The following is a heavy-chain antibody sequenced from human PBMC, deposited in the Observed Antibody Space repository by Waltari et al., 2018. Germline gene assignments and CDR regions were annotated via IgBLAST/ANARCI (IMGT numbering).Heavy chain of an antibody. Sequence: QVQLVESGGGVVQPGRSLRLSCAASGFPFSSYAIPWVCQAPGKGLEWGAVISYDGSNKYYADSVKGRFTISRDNSKNTLYLQMNSLRAEDTAVYYCAVRQEGYEMVDYWGQGTLVTVSS. J-gene: IGHJ4*02. V-gene: IGHV3-30-3*01. CDR2: ISYDGSNK. CDR3: AVRQEGYEMVDY. D-gene: IGHD2-2*01. CDR1: GFPFSSYA.